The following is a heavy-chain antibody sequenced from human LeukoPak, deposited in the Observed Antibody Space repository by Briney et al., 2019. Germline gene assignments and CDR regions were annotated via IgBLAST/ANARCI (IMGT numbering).Heavy chain of an antibody. CDR1: GFDFSNFW. CDR2: IDEDGSSD. CDR3: ASDARDDDYSLDYFDY. J-gene: IGHJ4*02. D-gene: IGHD5-12*01. V-gene: IGHV3-7*01. Sequence: PGESLRLSCASSGFDFSNFWMSWVRQAPGKGLEWVANIDEDGSSDYYVDSVKGRFTISRDNAKNSLYLHINSLRGDDTAVYYCASDARDDDYSLDYFDYWGQGSLVTVSS.